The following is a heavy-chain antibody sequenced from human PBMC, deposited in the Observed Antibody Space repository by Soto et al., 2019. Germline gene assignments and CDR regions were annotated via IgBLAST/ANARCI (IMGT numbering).Heavy chain of an antibody. CDR3: ARYYYGSVSYNDY. V-gene: IGHV1-46*03. CDR2: INPSGGST. J-gene: IGHJ4*02. CDR1: GYTFTSYY. D-gene: IGHD3-10*01. Sequence: QVQLVQSGAEVKKPGASVKVSCKASGYTFTSYYMHWVRQDPGQGLEGMGIINPSGGSTSYAQKLQGRVTMTRDTSTSTVYRELSSLRSEDTAVYYCARYYYGSVSYNDYWGQGTLVTVSS.